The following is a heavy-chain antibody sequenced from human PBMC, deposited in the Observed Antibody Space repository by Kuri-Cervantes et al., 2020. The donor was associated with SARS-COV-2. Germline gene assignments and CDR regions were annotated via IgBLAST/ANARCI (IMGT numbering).Heavy chain of an antibody. D-gene: IGHD3-3*01. Sequence: GSLRLSCTVSGGSISSSRYYWGWIRQPPGKGLEWIGSIYYSGSTYYNPSLKSLVTISVDTSKNQFSLKRSSVTAADTAVYYCASAPLHYDFWSGGFDYWGQGTLVTVSS. CDR2: IYYSGST. CDR1: GGSISSSRYY. V-gene: IGHV4-39*01. J-gene: IGHJ4*02. CDR3: ASAPLHYDFWSGGFDY.